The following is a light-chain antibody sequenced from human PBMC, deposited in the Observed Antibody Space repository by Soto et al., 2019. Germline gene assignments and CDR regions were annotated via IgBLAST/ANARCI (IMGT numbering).Light chain of an antibody. CDR1: HSINTSF. V-gene: IGKV3-20*01. J-gene: IGKJ3*01. Sequence: EIVLTQSPGTLSLSPGYRATLYRRAIHSINTSFLAWFQQKPGQAPRLLIYAASTRATGIPDRFSGSASETDFTLTINRLEPEDSAVYYCKQYASAPLSLGTWTKVDIK. CDR2: AAS. CDR3: KQYASAPLS.